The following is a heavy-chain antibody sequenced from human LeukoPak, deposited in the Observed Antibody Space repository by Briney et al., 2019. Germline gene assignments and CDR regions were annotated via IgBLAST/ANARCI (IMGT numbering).Heavy chain of an antibody. V-gene: IGHV3-9*01. D-gene: IGHD3-9*01. CDR3: TRDLMDYDVSTGLHHYYMDV. CDR2: ISWNSGSI. J-gene: IGHJ6*02. CDR1: RFTFGDFA. Sequence: PGRSLRLSCAASRFTFGDFAMHWVRQAPGKGLEWVSGISWNSGSIGYADSVKGRFTISRDNAKNTLYLQMNTLRVEDTAVYYCTRDLMDYDVSTGLHHYYMDVWGQGTTVTVSS.